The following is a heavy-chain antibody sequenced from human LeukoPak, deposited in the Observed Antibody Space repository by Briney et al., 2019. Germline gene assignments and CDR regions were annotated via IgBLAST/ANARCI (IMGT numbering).Heavy chain of an antibody. CDR3: VKEMGDSGWYAVDY. CDR1: GFTFSSYA. D-gene: IGHD6-19*01. CDR2: ISSNGDST. Sequence: PGGSLRLSCSASGFTFSSYAMHWVRQAPGKRLEFVSAISSNGDSTYYADSVKGRFTISRDSSNHTLYLQMSSLRAEDTAVYYCVKEMGDSGWYAVDYWGQGTLVTVSS. J-gene: IGHJ4*02. V-gene: IGHV3-64D*06.